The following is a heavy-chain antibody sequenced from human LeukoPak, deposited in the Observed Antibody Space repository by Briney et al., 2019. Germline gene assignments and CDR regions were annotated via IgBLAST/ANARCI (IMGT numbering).Heavy chain of an antibody. J-gene: IGHJ6*03. CDR2: MNPNSGNT. Sequence: ASVKVSCKPSGYTFTSYDINWVRQATGQGLEWMGWMNPNSGNTGYAQKFQGRVTMTRNTSISTAYMELSSLRSEDTAVYYCARGRRDGYNFVFYYYYMDVWGKGTTVTVSS. CDR3: ARGRRDGYNFVFYYYYMDV. V-gene: IGHV1-8*01. D-gene: IGHD5-24*01. CDR1: GYTFTSYD.